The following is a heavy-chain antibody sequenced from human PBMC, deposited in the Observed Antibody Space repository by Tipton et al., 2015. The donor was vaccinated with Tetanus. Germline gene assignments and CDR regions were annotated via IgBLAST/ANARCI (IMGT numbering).Heavy chain of an antibody. D-gene: IGHD5-12*01. CDR1: GFTFSSYA. Sequence: QLVQSGGGVVQPGRSLRLSCAASGFTFSSYAMSWVRQAPGKGLEWVSAISGSGGSTYYADSVKGRFTISRDNSKNTLYLQMNSLRAEDTAVYYCARENGGYDYYYYYGMDVWGQGTTVTVSS. CDR3: ARENGGYDYYYYYGMDV. CDR2: ISGSGGST. V-gene: IGHV3-23*04. J-gene: IGHJ6*02.